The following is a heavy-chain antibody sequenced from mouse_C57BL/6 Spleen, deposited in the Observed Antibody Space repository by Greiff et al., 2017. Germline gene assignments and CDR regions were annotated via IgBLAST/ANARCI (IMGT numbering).Heavy chain of an antibody. V-gene: IGHV5-16*01. J-gene: IGHJ4*01. Sequence: EVQGVESEGGLMQPGSSMKLSCTASGFTFSDYYMAWVRQVPEKGLEWVANINYDGSSTYYLDSLKSRFIISRDNAKNILYLQMSSLKSEDTATYYCARDREGNYAMDDWGQGTSVTVSS. CDR1: GFTFSDYY. CDR3: ARDREGNYAMDD. CDR2: INYDGSST.